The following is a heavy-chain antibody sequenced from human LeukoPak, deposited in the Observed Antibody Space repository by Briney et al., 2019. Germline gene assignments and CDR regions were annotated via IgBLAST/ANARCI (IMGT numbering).Heavy chain of an antibody. CDR1: GDSISSYY. V-gene: IGHV4-59*01. CDR2: IYYSGST. J-gene: IGHJ3*02. CDR3: ARDRQATTAYDAFDI. Sequence: SETLSLTCTVSGDSISSYYWSWIRQPPGKGLEWIGDIYYSGSTKYNPALKRRVTISVDTSKNQFSLKLSSVTAADTALYYGARDRQATTAYDAFDIWGRGTMVTVSS. D-gene: IGHD4-17*01.